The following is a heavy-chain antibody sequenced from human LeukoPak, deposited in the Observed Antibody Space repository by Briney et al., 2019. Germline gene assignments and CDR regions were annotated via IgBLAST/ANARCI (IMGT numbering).Heavy chain of an antibody. J-gene: IGHJ2*01. Sequence: SETLSLTCTVSGGSISSYYWSWIRQPPGKGLEWIGYIYYSGSTNYNPSLKSRVTISVDTSKNQFSLKLSSVTAADTAVYYCARVSEYYYGSGSPEGLFDLWGRGTLVTVSS. CDR3: ARVSEYYYGSGSPEGLFDL. V-gene: IGHV4-59*12. D-gene: IGHD3-10*01. CDR2: IYYSGST. CDR1: GGSISSYY.